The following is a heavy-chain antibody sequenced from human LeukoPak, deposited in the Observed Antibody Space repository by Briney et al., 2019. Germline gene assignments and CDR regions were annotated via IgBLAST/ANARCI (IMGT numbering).Heavy chain of an antibody. J-gene: IGHJ4*02. CDR3: VKDSPPRYSGSPPAY. V-gene: IGHV3-74*01. Sequence: GGSLRLSCAASGFNFKNYWMHWVRQAPGKGLEWVSRIINGGSSTTYADSVKGRFTISRDNAKDTLYLQMNSLRVEDTAVYYCVKDSPPRYSGSPPAYWGQGTLVTVSS. CDR1: GFNFKNYW. CDR2: IINGGSST. D-gene: IGHD1-26*01.